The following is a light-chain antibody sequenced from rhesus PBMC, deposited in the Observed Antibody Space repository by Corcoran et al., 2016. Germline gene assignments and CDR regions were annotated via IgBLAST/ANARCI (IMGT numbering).Light chain of an antibody. J-gene: IGKJ2*01. CDR1: QSLLHSNGNTY. CDR3: MQGTHLPYS. CDR2: KVS. V-gene: IGKV2-58*03. Sequence: DVVMTQSPLSLPVTPGQPASISCRSSQSLLHSNGNTYLSWFRQKPGQPPRRLMYKVSNRDSGVPDRFSGREAGTDFTLKISRVEAEDVGVYYCMQGTHLPYSFGQGTKVEIK.